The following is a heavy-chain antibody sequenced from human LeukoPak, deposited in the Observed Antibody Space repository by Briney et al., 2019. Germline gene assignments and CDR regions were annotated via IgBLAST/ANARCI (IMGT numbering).Heavy chain of an antibody. CDR2: ISVSGVST. J-gene: IGHJ5*02. Sequence: PGGSLRLSCAASGFALTSYAMSWVRQAPGQGLEWVSCISVSGVSTYYADSVKGRFTISRDNSQNTLRLQMNSLRVEDTALYFCARCKGLRQGWCNWFDPGAQGTLVTVSS. V-gene: IGHV3-23*01. CDR3: ARCKGLRQGWCNWFDP. CDR1: GFALTSYA. D-gene: IGHD4-17*01.